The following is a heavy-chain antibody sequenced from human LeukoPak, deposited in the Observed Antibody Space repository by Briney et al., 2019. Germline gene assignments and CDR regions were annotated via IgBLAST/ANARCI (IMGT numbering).Heavy chain of an antibody. D-gene: IGHD1-14*01. CDR3: ARHGTISSESYFDY. J-gene: IGHJ4*02. V-gene: IGHV4-34*01. CDR1: GGSFSGYY. Sequence: PSETLSLTCAVYGGSFSGYYWSWIRQPPGKGLEWIGEINHSGSTKYNPSLKSRVTGFVDTSKNQVSLRLSSVTAADTAVYYCARHGTISSESYFDYWGQGALVTVSS. CDR2: INHSGST.